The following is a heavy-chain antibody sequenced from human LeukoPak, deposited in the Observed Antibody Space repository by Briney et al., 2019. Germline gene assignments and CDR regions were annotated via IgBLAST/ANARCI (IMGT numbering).Heavy chain of an antibody. J-gene: IGHJ6*03. CDR2: IYYSGST. V-gene: IGHV4-59*01. CDR1: GGSISSYY. D-gene: IGHD3-22*01. CDR3: ALAYYYDSSGYYYDYYYYMDV. Sequence: SETLSLTCTVSGGSISSYYWSWIRQPPGKGLEWIGYIYYSGSTNYNPSLKSRVTISVGTSKNQFSLKLSSVTAADTAVYYCALAYYYDSSGYYYDYYYYMDVWGKGTTVTVSS.